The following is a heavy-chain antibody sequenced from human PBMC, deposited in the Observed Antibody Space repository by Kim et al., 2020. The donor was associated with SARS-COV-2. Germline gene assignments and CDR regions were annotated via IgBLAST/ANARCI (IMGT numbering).Heavy chain of an antibody. CDR1: GFTFDDYA. Sequence: GGSLRLSCAASGFTFDDYAMHWVRQAPGKGLEWVSGISWNSGSIGYADSVKGRFTISRDNAKNSLYLQMNSLRAEDTALYYCPKEMYSSGWYVGTDYYY. CDR2: ISWNSGSI. V-gene: IGHV3-9*01. J-gene: IGHJ6*01. CDR3: PKEMYSSGWYVGTDYYY. D-gene: IGHD6-19*01.